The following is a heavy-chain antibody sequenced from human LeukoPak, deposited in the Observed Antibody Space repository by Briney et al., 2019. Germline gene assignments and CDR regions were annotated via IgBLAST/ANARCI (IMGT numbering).Heavy chain of an antibody. V-gene: IGHV7-4-1*02. CDR1: GYIFTSYV. CDR2: INTNTGNP. D-gene: IGHD3-22*01. Sequence: ASVTVSCKASGYIFTSYVLHWVRQAPGQGLEWMGWINTNTGNPTYAQGFTGRFVFSLDTSVSTAYLQISSLKADDTAIYYCARGDYETHGYQTRWGQGTLVTVSS. J-gene: IGHJ4*02. CDR3: ARGDYETHGYQTR.